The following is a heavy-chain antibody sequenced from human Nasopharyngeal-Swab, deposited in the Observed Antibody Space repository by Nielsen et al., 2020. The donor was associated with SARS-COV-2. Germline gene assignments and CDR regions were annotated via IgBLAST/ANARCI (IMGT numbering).Heavy chain of an antibody. J-gene: IGHJ4*02. V-gene: IGHV4-39*01. CDR2: IYYSGST. Sequence: WIRQPPGKGLEWIGSIYYSGSTYYNPSLKSRVTISVDTPKNQFSLKLSSVTAADTAVYYCARHEGHEDYFDYWGQGTLVTVSS. CDR3: ARHEGHEDYFDY.